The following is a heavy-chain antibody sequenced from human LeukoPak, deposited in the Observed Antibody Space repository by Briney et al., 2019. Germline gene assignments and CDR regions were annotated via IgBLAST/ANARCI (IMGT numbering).Heavy chain of an antibody. V-gene: IGHV3-33*08. D-gene: IGHD3-9*01. CDR2: IWYDGSNK. CDR3: ARDGDTYYDILTGYYPRYYYYYGMDV. CDR1: GFTFSSYG. J-gene: IGHJ6*02. Sequence: GRSLRLSCAASGFTFSSYGMHWVRQAPGKGLEWVAVIWYDGSNKYYADSVKGRFTISRDNSKNTLYLQMNSLRAEDTAVYYCARDGDTYYDILTGYYPRYYYYYGMDVWGQGTTVTVSS.